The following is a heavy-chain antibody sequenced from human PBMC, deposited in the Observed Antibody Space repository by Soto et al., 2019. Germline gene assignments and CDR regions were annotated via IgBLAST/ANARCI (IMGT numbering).Heavy chain of an antibody. J-gene: IGHJ4*02. D-gene: IGHD6-13*01. CDR3: AKEGRIAAAAYFDY. Sequence: QVQLVESGGGVVQPGRSLRLSCAASGFTFSSYGMHWVRQAPGKGLEWVAVISYDGSNKYYADSVKGRFTISRDNSKNKLYLQMNSLRAEDTAVYYCAKEGRIAAAAYFDYWGQGTLVTVSS. CDR1: GFTFSSYG. V-gene: IGHV3-30*18. CDR2: ISYDGSNK.